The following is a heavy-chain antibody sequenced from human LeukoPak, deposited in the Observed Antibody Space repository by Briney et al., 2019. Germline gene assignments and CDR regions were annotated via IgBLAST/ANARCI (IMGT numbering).Heavy chain of an antibody. CDR1: GGSISSYY. CDR3: ARQFRGNWGY. Sequence: PSETLSLTCTVSGGSISSYYWSWIRQPPGKGLEWIGYIYYSGSTNYNPSLKSRVTISVDTSKNQFSLKLSSVTAADTAVYYCARQFRGNWGYWGQGTLVTVSS. D-gene: IGHD7-27*01. J-gene: IGHJ4*02. CDR2: IYYSGST. V-gene: IGHV4-59*08.